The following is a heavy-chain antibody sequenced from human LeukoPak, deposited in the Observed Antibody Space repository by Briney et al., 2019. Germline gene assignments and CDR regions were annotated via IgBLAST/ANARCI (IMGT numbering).Heavy chain of an antibody. Sequence: GGSLRLSCAASGFTFSSYSMNWVRQAPGKGLEWVSSISSSSSYIYYADSVKGRFTISRDNAKNSLYLQMNSLRAEDTAVYYCARDFSMATILGYWGQGTLVTVSS. J-gene: IGHJ4*02. CDR2: ISSSSSYI. D-gene: IGHD5-24*01. CDR3: ARDFSMATILGY. V-gene: IGHV3-21*01. CDR1: GFTFSSYS.